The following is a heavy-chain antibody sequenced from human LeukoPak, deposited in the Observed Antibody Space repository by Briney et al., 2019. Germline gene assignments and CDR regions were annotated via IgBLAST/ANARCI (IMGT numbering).Heavy chain of an antibody. Sequence: SETLSLTCTVSGCSISSGSYYWSWIRQPAGKGLEWIGRIYTSGSTNYNPSLKSRVTISVDTSKNQFSLKLSSVTAADTAVYYCAREAVEPAAIFDYWGQGTLVTVSS. D-gene: IGHD2-2*01. CDR3: AREAVEPAAIFDY. V-gene: IGHV4-61*02. CDR1: GCSISSGSYY. CDR2: IYTSGST. J-gene: IGHJ4*02.